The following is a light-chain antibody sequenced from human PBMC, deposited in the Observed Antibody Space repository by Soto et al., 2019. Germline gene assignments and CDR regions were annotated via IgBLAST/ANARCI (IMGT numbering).Light chain of an antibody. CDR2: DVT. CDR1: SSDVGGYNY. Sequence: QSALTQPASVSGSPGQSITISCTGTSSDVGGYNYVSWYQQHPGKAPKLMIYDVTTRPSGVSNRFSGSKSDNTASLTISGLQAEDEADYYCSSYTSSSTEVFGGGTKLTVL. V-gene: IGLV2-14*01. CDR3: SSYTSSSTEV. J-gene: IGLJ3*02.